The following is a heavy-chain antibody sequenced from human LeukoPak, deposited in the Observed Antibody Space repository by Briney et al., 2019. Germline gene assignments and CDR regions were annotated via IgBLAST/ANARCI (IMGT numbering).Heavy chain of an antibody. CDR1: PLIFGGYE. CDR2: INSDGSST. Sequence: QPGGSLRLSCAAFPLIFGGYEMSWLRQTPGKGPMWVSRINSDGSSTSYADSVKGRFTVSRDNAKNSLVLQMNSLRAEDTAVYYCARGVSGATALDFWGQGTLVTVSS. J-gene: IGHJ4*02. CDR3: ARGVSGATALDF. D-gene: IGHD4/OR15-4a*01. V-gene: IGHV3-74*01.